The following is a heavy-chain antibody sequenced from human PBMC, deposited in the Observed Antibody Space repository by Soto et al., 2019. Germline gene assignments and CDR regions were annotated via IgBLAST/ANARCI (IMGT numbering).Heavy chain of an antibody. CDR3: ARLDAHYQSFDP. CDR2: IYYSGST. J-gene: IGHJ5*02. V-gene: IGHV4-30-4*08. Sequence: SETLSLTCTVSGDSITSSSHYWGWIRQSPGKGLEWIGYIYYSGSTYYNPSLKSRVTISVDTSKNQFSLNLSSVTAADTAIYCWARLDAHYQSFDPWGPGTLVTVSS. D-gene: IGHD2-2*01. CDR1: GDSITSSSHY.